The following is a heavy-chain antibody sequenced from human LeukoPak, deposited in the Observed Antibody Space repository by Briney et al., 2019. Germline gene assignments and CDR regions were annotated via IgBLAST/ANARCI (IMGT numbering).Heavy chain of an antibody. CDR3: ASLYFYGSGSFPNY. J-gene: IGHJ4*02. V-gene: IGHV4-39*01. Sequence: SETLSLTCAVSGGSIGTRYYYWGWIRQPPGKGLEWIGTIHDSGSTYYSPSLKSQVTISVDTSNNQFSLKLSSVTAGDTAVYYCASLYFYGSGSFPNYWGQGILVTVST. D-gene: IGHD3-10*01. CDR1: GGSIGTRYYY. CDR2: IHDSGST.